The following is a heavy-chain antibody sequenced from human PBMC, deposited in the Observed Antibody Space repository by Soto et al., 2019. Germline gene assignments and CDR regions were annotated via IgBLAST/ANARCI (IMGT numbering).Heavy chain of an antibody. Sequence: EVQLLESGGGLVQPGGSLRLSCAASGFTFSSYAMSWVRQAPGKGLEWVSAISGSGGSTYYADSVKGRFTISRDNSKNTLYLQMNSLRAEDTAVYYCAKDQEEEDYYGSGSPFDPWGQGTLVTVSS. CDR2: ISGSGGST. CDR1: GFTFSSYA. J-gene: IGHJ5*02. V-gene: IGHV3-23*01. CDR3: AKDQEEEDYYGSGSPFDP. D-gene: IGHD3-10*01.